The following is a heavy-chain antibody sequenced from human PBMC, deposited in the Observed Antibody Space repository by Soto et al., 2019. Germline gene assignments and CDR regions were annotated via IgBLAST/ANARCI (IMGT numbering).Heavy chain of an antibody. V-gene: IGHV1-24*01. Sequence: ASVKVSCKVSGYTLTELSMHWVRQAPGKGLEWMGGFDPEDGETIYAQKFQGRVTMTEDTSTDTAYMELSSLRSEDTAVYYCAKPLPYCISTSCEAPYYYYCMDVWGQGTTVTVSS. D-gene: IGHD2-2*01. CDR1: GYTLTELS. CDR3: AKPLPYCISTSCEAPYYYYCMDV. J-gene: IGHJ6*02. CDR2: FDPEDGET.